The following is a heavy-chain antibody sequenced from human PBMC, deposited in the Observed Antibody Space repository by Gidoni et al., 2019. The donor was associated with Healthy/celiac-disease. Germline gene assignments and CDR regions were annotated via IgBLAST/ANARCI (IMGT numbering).Heavy chain of an antibody. D-gene: IGHD3-3*01. V-gene: IGHV3-7*03. CDR1: GFTFSSYW. J-gene: IGHJ6*02. Sequence: EVQLVESGGGLVQPGGSLRLSCAASGFTFSSYWMSWVRPAPGKGLEWVANIKQDGSEKYYVDSVKGRFTISRDNAKNSLYLKMNSLRAEYTAVYYCARATYYDFWSGLKEDYYYYYGMDVWGQGTTVTVSS. CDR2: IKQDGSEK. CDR3: ARATYYDFWSGLKEDYYYYYGMDV.